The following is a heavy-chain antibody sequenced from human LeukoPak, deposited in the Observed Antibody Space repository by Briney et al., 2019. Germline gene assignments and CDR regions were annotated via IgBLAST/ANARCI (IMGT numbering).Heavy chain of an antibody. V-gene: IGHV4-4*02. CDR1: VGSISSRNW. CDR2: IYPSGRT. Sequence: SGTLSLTCAVSVGSISSRNWWCWVRPPPGKGLEWIGEIYPSGRTNYNPSLKSRVTISVDKSKNQFSLKLSSVTAADTAVYYCARVGNYGVDVWGQGTTVTVSS. CDR3: ARVGNYGVDV. D-gene: IGHD1-26*01. J-gene: IGHJ6*02.